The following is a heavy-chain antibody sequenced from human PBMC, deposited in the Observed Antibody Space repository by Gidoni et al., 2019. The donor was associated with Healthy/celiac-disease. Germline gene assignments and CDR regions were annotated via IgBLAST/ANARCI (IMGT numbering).Heavy chain of an antibody. CDR3: ARSATVRWYYGMDV. J-gene: IGHJ6*02. D-gene: IGHD4-4*01. V-gene: IGHV3-33*01. CDR2: IWYDGSNK. CDR1: GFTFSSYG. Sequence: QVQLVESGGGVVQPGRSLRLSCAASGFTFSSYGMHWVRQAPGKGLEWVAVIWYDGSNKYYADSVEGRFTISRDNSKNTLYLQMNSLRAEDTAVYYCARSATVRWYYGMDVWGQGTTVTVSS.